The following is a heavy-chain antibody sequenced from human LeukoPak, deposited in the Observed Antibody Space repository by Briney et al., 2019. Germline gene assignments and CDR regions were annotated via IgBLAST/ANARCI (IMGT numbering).Heavy chain of an antibody. Sequence: PSQTLSLTCAVSGGSISSGGYSWSWIRQPPGKGLEWIGYIYHSGSTYYNPSLKSRVTISVDRSKNQFSLKLSSVTAADTAVYYCARGGYQEYSHYYYGMDVWGQGTTVTVSS. CDR2: IYHSGST. V-gene: IGHV4-30-2*01. J-gene: IGHJ6*02. CDR3: ARGGYQEYSHYYYGMDV. CDR1: GGSISSGGYS. D-gene: IGHD2-15*01.